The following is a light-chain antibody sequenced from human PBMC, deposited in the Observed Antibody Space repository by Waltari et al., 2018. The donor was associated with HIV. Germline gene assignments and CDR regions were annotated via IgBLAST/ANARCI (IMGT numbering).Light chain of an antibody. V-gene: IGLV2-8*01. CDR3: SSYGDNIRVL. CDR1: SSDIGAYDS. J-gene: IGLJ2*01. Sequence: QSALTQPPSASGSLGQSVTIPCPGSSSDIGAYDSVSWFQQHPHSAPKLLLYEVTKRPSGVPDRFSGSRSGDTAFLSVSGLQPDDSAAYFCSSYGDNIRVLFGGGTNLTVL. CDR2: EVT.